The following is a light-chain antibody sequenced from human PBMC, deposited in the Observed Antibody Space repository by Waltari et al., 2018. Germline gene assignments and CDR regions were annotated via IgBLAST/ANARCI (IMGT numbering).Light chain of an antibody. J-gene: IGKJ1*01. CDR1: QSISKY. Sequence: EIVLTQSPGTLSLSPEERATLSCRASQSISKYLAWYQQKPDQAPRLLIYDTSTRATGIPDRFSGSGSGTDFSLTISRLEPEDFAVYYCQKYGTLPATFGQGTKVELK. CDR3: QKYGTLPAT. V-gene: IGKV3-20*01. CDR2: DTS.